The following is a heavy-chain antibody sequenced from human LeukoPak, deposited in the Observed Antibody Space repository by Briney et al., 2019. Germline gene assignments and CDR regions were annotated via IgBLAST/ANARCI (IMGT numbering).Heavy chain of an antibody. CDR2: IYTSGST. Sequence: SETLSLTCTVSGGSISSYYWSWIRQPAGKGLEWIGRIYTSGSTNYNPSLKSRVTMSVDTSKNQFSLKLSSVTAADTAVYYCARAEYRMVRGVMVFYFDYWGQGTLVTVSS. V-gene: IGHV4-4*07. J-gene: IGHJ4*02. CDR3: ARAEYRMVRGVMVFYFDY. D-gene: IGHD3-10*01. CDR1: GGSISSYY.